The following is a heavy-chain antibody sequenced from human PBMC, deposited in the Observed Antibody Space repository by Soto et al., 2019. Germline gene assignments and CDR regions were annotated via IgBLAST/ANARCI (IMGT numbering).Heavy chain of an antibody. CDR2: IYYSGST. V-gene: IGHV4-59*01. J-gene: IGHJ6*02. CDR1: GGSISSYY. CDR3: ARDLGIAAAPGYEVYGMDV. D-gene: IGHD6-13*01. Sequence: SETLSLTCTVSGGSISSYYWSWIRQPPGKGLEWIGYIYYSGSTNYNPSLKSRVTISVDTSKNQFSLKLSSVTAADTAVYYCARDLGIAAAPGYEVYGMDVWGQGPTVTV.